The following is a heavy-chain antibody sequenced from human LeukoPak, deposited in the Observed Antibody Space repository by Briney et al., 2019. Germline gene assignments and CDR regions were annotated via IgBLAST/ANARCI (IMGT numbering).Heavy chain of an antibody. V-gene: IGHV3-21*01. CDR3: AKVPR. Sequence: GGSLRLSCAASGFTFSTYSMNWVRQAPGKGLEWVSSITGSSSFIYYADSVKGRFTISRDNARNSLHLQMNSLRAEDTAVYYCAKVPRWGQGTMVTVSS. J-gene: IGHJ3*01. CDR2: ITGSSSFI. CDR1: GFTFSTYS.